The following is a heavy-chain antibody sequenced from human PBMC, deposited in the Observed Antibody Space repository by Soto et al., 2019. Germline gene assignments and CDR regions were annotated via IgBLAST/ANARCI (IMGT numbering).Heavy chain of an antibody. CDR3: TTDTTLLELPDYYYGMDV. D-gene: IGHD1-7*01. CDR2: IKSKTDGGTT. V-gene: IGHV3-15*07. Sequence: GGSLRLSCTASGFTFSNAWRNWVRQAPGKGLEWVGRIKSKTDGGTTDYAAPVKGRFTISRDDSKNTLYLQMNSLKTEDTAVYYCTTDTTLLELPDYYYGMDVWGQGTTVTVSS. CDR1: GFTFSNAW. J-gene: IGHJ6*02.